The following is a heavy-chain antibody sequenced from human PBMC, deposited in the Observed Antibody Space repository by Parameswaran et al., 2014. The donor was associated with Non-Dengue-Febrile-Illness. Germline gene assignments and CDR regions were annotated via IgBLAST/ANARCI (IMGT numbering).Heavy chain of an antibody. CDR2: ISAYNGNT. Sequence: WVRQAPGQGLEWMGWISAYNGNTNYAQKLQGRVTMTTDTSTSTAYMELRSLRSDDTAVYYCARDSWGVVVPAAIEGFDPWGQGTLVTVSS. CDR3: ARDSWGVVVPAAIEGFDP. V-gene: IGHV1-18*01. D-gene: IGHD2-2*01. J-gene: IGHJ5*02.